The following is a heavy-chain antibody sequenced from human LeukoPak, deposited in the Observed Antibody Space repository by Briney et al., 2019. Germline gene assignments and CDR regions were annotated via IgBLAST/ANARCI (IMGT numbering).Heavy chain of an antibody. Sequence: ASAKVSCKASGCTFTSYDINWVRQAPGQGLEWMGWMNPNSGNTGYAQKFQGRVTMTRNTSISTAYMELSSLRSEDTAVYYCATEAANCSSTSCYANYYYYMDVWGKGTTVTVSS. CDR1: GCTFTSYD. D-gene: IGHD2-2*01. V-gene: IGHV1-8*01. CDR2: MNPNSGNT. J-gene: IGHJ6*03. CDR3: ATEAANCSSTSCYANYYYYMDV.